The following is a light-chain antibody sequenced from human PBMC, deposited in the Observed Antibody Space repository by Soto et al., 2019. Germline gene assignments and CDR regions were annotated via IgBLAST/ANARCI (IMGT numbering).Light chain of an antibody. Sequence: QSVLTQPPSASGTPGQRVTISCSGSSSNIGSNTVNWYPQLPGTAPKLLIYSYNQRPSGVPDRFSGSKSGTSASLAISGLQSEDEADYYWAAWDDSLNGVVFGGGTQLTVL. CDR3: AAWDDSLNGVV. CDR1: SSNIGSNT. V-gene: IGLV1-44*01. J-gene: IGLJ2*01. CDR2: SYN.